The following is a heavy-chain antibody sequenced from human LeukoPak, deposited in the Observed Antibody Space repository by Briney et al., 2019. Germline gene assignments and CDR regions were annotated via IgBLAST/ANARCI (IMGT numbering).Heavy chain of an antibody. V-gene: IGHV2-5*01. CDR1: GFSLTTTGEESTGVG. CDR2: IYWNDDK. CDR3: AHDRMGIGFDP. D-gene: IGHD1-26*01. J-gene: IGHJ5*02. Sequence: SSPTLVNPAQTLTLTCNFSGFSLTTTGEESTGVGVTWVKQPPGKDLEWLALIYWNDDKHYNPSLKTRLTITKNTSKNQVNLTMTNMDPVDTATYYCAHDRMGIGFDPWGQGTLVTVSS.